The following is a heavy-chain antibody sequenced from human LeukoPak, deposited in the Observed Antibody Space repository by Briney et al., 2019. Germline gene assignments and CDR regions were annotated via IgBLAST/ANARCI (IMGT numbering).Heavy chain of an antibody. V-gene: IGHV4-31*03. D-gene: IGHD6-19*01. CDR2: IYYSGST. CDR3: ARHTSGWYDY. J-gene: IGHJ4*02. CDR1: GGSISSGSYY. Sequence: SETLSLTCTVSGGSISSGSYYWSWIRQHPGKGLEWIGYIYYSGSTYYNPSLKSRVTISVDTSKNQFSLKLSSVTAADTAVYYCARHTSGWYDYWGQGTLVTVSS.